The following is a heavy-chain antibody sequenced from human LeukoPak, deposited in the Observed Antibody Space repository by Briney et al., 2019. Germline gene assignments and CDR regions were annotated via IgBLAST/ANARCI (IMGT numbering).Heavy chain of an antibody. CDR2: ISTTSSDI. CDR3: ARGSSSWYYLDY. V-gene: IGHV3-48*01. J-gene: IGHJ4*02. D-gene: IGHD6-13*01. Sequence: GGSLRLSCAASGFTFSSYSMNWVRQAPGKGLEWLSYISTTSSDIYYADSVKGRFTISRDNAKNSLYLQMNSLRAEDTAVYYCARGSSSWYYLDYWGQGTLVTVSS. CDR1: GFTFSSYS.